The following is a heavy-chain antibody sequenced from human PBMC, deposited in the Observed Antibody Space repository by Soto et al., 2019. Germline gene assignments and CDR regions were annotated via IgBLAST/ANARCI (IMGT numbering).Heavy chain of an antibody. J-gene: IGHJ6*02. CDR2: ISSSSSTI. V-gene: IGHV3-48*02. CDR3: ARRSIFGGGEPYYYYYGMDV. Sequence: PGGSLRLSGEPSGFTFSSYSINWVRQAPGKGLEWVSYISSSSSTIYYADSVKGRFTISRDNAKNSLYLQMNSLRDEDTAVYYCARRSIFGGGEPYYYYYGMDVWGQGTTVTVSS. D-gene: IGHD3-3*01. CDR1: GFTFSSYS.